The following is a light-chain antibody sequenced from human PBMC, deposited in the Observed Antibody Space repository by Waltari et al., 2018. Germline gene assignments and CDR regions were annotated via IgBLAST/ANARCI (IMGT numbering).Light chain of an antibody. CDR2: EVT. CDR1: SSDVGAYTS. J-gene: IGLJ1*01. Sequence: QSALTQPPSASGSPGQSVTISCTGTSSDVGAYTSVSWYQQHPGKGPKLMIYEVTKRPPGVPDRFSGSKSGNTASLTVSGLQAEDEADYYCTSYAGSKNVFGTGTKVTVL. V-gene: IGLV2-8*01. CDR3: TSYAGSKNV.